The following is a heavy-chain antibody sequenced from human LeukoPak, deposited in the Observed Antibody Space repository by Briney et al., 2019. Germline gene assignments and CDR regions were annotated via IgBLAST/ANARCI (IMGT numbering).Heavy chain of an antibody. V-gene: IGHV3-30*18. D-gene: IGHD4-17*01. CDR1: GFTFSNYG. CDR3: AKAETVTQRGYFDY. Sequence: GGSLRLSCAASGFTFSNYGMHWVRRAPGKGLEGGAVISDDGGNKYYADSVKGRFTISRDNSKNTLYLQMNSLRAEDTAVYYCAKAETVTQRGYFDYWGQGTLVTVSS. J-gene: IGHJ4*02. CDR2: ISDDGGNK.